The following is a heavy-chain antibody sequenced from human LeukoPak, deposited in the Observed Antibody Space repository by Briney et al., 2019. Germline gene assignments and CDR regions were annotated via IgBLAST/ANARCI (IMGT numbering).Heavy chain of an antibody. CDR2: ISYSGYT. Sequence: SETLSLTCTVSDGSISSYYWSWIRQPQGKGLEWIGYISYSGYTNYNPSLKSRVTISPDTSKNRFSLDLRSVTAADTAVYYCAXXXPXCGSDCYVFDYWGQGTLVTVSS. J-gene: IGHJ4*02. D-gene: IGHD2-21*02. V-gene: IGHV4-59*08. CDR3: AXXXPXCGSDCYVFDY. CDR1: DGSISSYY.